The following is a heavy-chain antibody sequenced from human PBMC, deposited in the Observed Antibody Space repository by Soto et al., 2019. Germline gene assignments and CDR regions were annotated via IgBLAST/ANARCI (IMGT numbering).Heavy chain of an antibody. J-gene: IGHJ4*02. D-gene: IGHD3-3*01. CDR1: GFTVSNNY. Sequence: EVQLVESGGGLVQPGGSLRLSCAASGFTVSNNYMSWVRQAPGKGLEWVSAIYGGGSTYYADSVKGRFTISRDNSKNTLHLQMNNLRDDDTAVYYCARVKDDDFWSGYYATFDYWVQGTLVTVAP. V-gene: IGHV3-66*01. CDR3: ARVKDDDFWSGYYATFDY. CDR2: IYGGGST.